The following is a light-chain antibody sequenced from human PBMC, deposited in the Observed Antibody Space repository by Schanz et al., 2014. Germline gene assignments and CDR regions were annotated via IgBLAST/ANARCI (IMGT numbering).Light chain of an antibody. V-gene: IGLV2-14*01. J-gene: IGLJ3*02. CDR3: SSYKGSGTLWV. CDR1: SSDVGGYNY. Sequence: QSALTQPPSASGSPGQSVTISCTGTSSDVGGYNYVSWYQQHPGKVPKLVIYDVSNRPSGISNRFSGSKSVNTASLTISGLQAEDEADDYCSSYKGSGTLWVFGGGTKLTVL. CDR2: DVS.